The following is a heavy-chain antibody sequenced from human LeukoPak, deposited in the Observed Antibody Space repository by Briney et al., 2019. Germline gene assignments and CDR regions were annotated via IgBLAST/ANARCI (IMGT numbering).Heavy chain of an antibody. CDR2: VYYTGST. J-gene: IGHJ5*02. D-gene: IGHD3-22*01. CDR3: ARVVGFYDSSAFDL. CDR1: GGSISSHY. Sequence: SETLSLTCTVSGGSISSHYWSWIRQPPGKGLEWIGYVYYTGSTNYNPSLNSRVTMSIDTSKNQFSLRLSSVTAADTAVYYCARVVGFYDSSAFDLWGQGTLVTVSS. V-gene: IGHV4-59*11.